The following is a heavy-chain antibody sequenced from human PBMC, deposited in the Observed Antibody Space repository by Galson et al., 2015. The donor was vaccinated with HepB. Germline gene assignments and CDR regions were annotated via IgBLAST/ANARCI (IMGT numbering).Heavy chain of an antibody. J-gene: IGHJ6*02. D-gene: IGHD3-16*01. CDR1: GYTFTSYA. Sequence: SVKVSCKDSGYTFTSYAMHWVRQAPGQRLEWMGWINAGNGNTKYSQKFQGRVTITRDTSASTAYMELSSLRSEDAAVYYCARDGGDKNSLTSYYYYGMDVWGQGTTVTVSS. V-gene: IGHV1-3*01. CDR2: INAGNGNT. CDR3: ARDGGDKNSLTSYYYYGMDV.